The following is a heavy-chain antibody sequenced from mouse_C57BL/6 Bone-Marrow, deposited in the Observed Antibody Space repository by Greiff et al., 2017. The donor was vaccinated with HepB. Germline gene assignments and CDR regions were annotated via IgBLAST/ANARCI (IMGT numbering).Heavy chain of an antibody. CDR2: IDPSDSYT. D-gene: IGHD4-1*01. Sequence: VQLQQPGAELVMPGASVKLSCKASGYTFTSYWMHWVKQRPGQGLEWIGEIDPSDSYTNYNQKFKGKSTLTVDKSSSTAYMQLSSLASEDVAVYYCARLWGAYWGQGTLVTVSA. J-gene: IGHJ3*01. V-gene: IGHV1-69*01. CDR1: GYTFTSYW. CDR3: ARLWGAY.